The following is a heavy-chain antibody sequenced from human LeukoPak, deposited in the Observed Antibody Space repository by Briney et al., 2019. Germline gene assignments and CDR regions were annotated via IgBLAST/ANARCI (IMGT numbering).Heavy chain of an antibody. CDR1: GFTFSSYA. CDR2: ISGSGGTT. Sequence: GGSLRLSCAASGFTFSSYAMSWVRQAPGKGLEWVSGISGSGGTTYYADSVKGRFTISRDNSKNTLYLQMNSLRAEDTAVYYCAKIPLVGATTSLDCWGQGALVTVSS. J-gene: IGHJ4*02. CDR3: AKIPLVGATTSLDC. D-gene: IGHD1-26*01. V-gene: IGHV3-23*01.